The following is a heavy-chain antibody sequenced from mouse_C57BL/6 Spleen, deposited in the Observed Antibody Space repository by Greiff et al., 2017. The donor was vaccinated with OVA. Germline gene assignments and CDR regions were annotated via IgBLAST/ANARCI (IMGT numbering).Heavy chain of an antibody. D-gene: IGHD1-1*01. J-gene: IGHJ2*01. CDR2: INPNNGGT. CDR1: GYTFTDYY. CDR3: ARGGTTRNFDY. V-gene: IGHV1-26*01. Sequence: EVQLQQSGPELVKPGASVKISCKASGYTFTDYYMNWVKQSHGKSLEWIGDINPNNGGTSYNQKFKGKATLTVDKSSSTAYMELRRLSSEDSAVSYCARGGTTRNFDYWGQGTTLTVSS.